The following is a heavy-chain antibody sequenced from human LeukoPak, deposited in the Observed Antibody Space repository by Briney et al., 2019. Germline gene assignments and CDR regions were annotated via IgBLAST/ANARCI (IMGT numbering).Heavy chain of an antibody. J-gene: IGHJ6*03. D-gene: IGHD2-21*01. CDR3: ERAGLIYYYHMDV. Sequence: SETLSLTCTVSGYSISSGFYWGWIRQPPGKGLEWIGNIYHSGTTYYNPSLKSRLTISVDTSKNQFSLKLSSVTAADTAIYYCERAGLIYYYHMDVWGKGTTVAVSS. CDR2: IYHSGTT. CDR1: GYSISSGFY. V-gene: IGHV4-38-2*02.